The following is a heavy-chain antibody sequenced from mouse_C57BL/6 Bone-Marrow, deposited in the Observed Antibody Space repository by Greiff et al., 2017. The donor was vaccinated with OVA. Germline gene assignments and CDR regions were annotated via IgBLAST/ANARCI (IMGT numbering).Heavy chain of an antibody. CDR1: GFTFSDYG. CDR2: ISSGSSTI. Sequence: EVHLVESGGGLVKPGGSLKLSCAASGFTFSDYGMHWVRQAPEKGLEWVAYISSGSSTIYYADTVKGRFTISRDNAKNTLYLQMTSLRSEDTAMYYWAIYWGGDYYAMDYWGQGTSVTVSS. V-gene: IGHV5-17*01. CDR3: AIYWGGDYYAMDY. J-gene: IGHJ4*01. D-gene: IGHD4-1*01.